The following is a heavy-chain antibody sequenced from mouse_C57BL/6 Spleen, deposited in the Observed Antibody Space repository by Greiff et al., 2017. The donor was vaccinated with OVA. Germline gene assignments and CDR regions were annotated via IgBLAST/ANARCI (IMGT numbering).Heavy chain of an antibody. CDR2: IWSGGST. D-gene: IGHD1-1*01. CDR1: GFSLTSYG. Sequence: QVQLQQSGPGLVQPSQSLSITCTVSGFSLTSYGVHWVRQSPGKGLEWLGVIWSGGSTDYNAAFISRLSISKDNSKSQVFFKMNSLQADDTAIYYCARTYGSSYDWYFDVWGTGTTVTVSS. J-gene: IGHJ1*03. V-gene: IGHV2-2*01. CDR3: ARTYGSSYDWYFDV.